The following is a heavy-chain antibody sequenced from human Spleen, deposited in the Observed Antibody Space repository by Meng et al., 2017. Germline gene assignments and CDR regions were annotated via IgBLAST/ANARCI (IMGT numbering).Heavy chain of an antibody. CDR3: ARGFNGGNSGAFGY. D-gene: IGHD4-23*01. J-gene: IGHJ4*02. Sequence: QVQLVESGGGVVKPGGSLRLSCAASGFTFSDYYMSWIRQAPGKGLEWISYISTSGNTIYYTDSVKGRFAIPRDNAKNSLYLQMSSLRAEDTAVYYCARGFNGGNSGAFGYWGQGTLVTVSS. CDR1: GFTFSDYY. CDR2: ISTSGNTI. V-gene: IGHV3-11*01.